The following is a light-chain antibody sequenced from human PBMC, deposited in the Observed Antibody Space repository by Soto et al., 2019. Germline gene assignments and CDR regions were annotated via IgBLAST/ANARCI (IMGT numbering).Light chain of an antibody. CDR2: GAS. Sequence: DIQMTQSPSAMSASVGDRVTITCRASQGIGNYLAWFQQKPGKVPKRLIYGASSLQSGVPSRFSGCGSGTEFTFTISSLQPEDFATYYCLQHHSYPLTFGGGTKVEI. CDR1: QGIGNY. CDR3: LQHHSYPLT. V-gene: IGKV1-17*03. J-gene: IGKJ4*01.